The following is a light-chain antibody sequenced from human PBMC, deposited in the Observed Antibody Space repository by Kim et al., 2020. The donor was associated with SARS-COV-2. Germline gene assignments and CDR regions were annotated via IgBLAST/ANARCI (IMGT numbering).Light chain of an antibody. CDR2: WAS. CDR1: QSVLSSSNNKNY. V-gene: IGKV4-1*01. CDR3: QQYYSVLLT. Sequence: DIVMTQSPDSLAVSLGERATINCKSSQSVLSSSNNKNYLAWYQQKPGQTPKLLIYWASTRESGVPDRFSGSGSGTDFTLTISGLQAEDVAVYYCQQYYSVLLTFGGGTKVDIK. J-gene: IGKJ4*01.